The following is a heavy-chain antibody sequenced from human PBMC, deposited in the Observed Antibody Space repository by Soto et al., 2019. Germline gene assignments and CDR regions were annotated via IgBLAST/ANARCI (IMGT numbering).Heavy chain of an antibody. D-gene: IGHD3-9*01. CDR1: GYSFTSYW. CDR2: IYPGDSDT. J-gene: IGHJ4*02. V-gene: IGHV5-51*01. CDR3: ASRYDDILTGSRDY. Sequence: GESLKISCKGSGYSFTSYWIGWVRQMPGKGLEWMGIIYPGDSDTRYSPSFQGQVTISADKSISTAYLQWSSLKATDTARYSCASRYDDILTGSRDYWGQGTLVTVSS.